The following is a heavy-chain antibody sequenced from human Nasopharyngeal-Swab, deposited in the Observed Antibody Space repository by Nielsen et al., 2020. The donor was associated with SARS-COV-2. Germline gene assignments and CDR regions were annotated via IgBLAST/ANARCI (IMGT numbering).Heavy chain of an antibody. CDR2: IKHDGSER. CDR3: ARDLYGSGSYYNAYGLDV. D-gene: IGHD3-10*01. Sequence: VRQATGKGLASVANIKHDGSERYYVDSVKGRFTISRDNAKNSLNLQMNSLRAEDTAVYYCARDLYGSGSYYNAYGLDVWGQGTTVTVSS. J-gene: IGHJ6*02. V-gene: IGHV3-7*01.